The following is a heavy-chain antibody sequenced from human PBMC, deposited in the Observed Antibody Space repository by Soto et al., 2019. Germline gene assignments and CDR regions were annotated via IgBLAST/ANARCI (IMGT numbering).Heavy chain of an antibody. CDR1: GFTFSDYY. Sequence: GGSLRLSCAASGFTFSDYYMSWIRQAPGKGLEWVSYISSSGSTIYYADSVKGRFTISRDNAKNSLYLQMNSLRAEDTAVYYCARTKDIVVVVAATPFGWFDPWGQGTLVTVSS. J-gene: IGHJ5*02. CDR3: ARTKDIVVVVAATPFGWFDP. V-gene: IGHV3-11*01. CDR2: ISSSGSTI. D-gene: IGHD2-15*01.